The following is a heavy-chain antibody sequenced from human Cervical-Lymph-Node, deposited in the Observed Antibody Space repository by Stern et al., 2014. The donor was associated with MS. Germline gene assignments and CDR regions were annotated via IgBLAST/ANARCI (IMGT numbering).Heavy chain of an antibody. Sequence: QVQLVQSGAEVKKPGASVKVSCKPSGYTLTSYGISWVRQAPGQGLEWMGWISAYNGNTNYAQKLQGRVTVTTDTSTSTAYMELRSLRSDDTAVYYCARERPIYGGNYYTRAFDYWGQGTLVTVSS. CDR3: ARERPIYGGNYYTRAFDY. V-gene: IGHV1-18*01. D-gene: IGHD1-26*01. CDR1: GYTLTSYG. CDR2: ISAYNGNT. J-gene: IGHJ4*02.